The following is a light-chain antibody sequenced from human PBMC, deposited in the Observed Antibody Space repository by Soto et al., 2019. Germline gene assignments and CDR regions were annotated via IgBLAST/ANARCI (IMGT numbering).Light chain of an antibody. CDR1: QSVSSN. CDR2: GAS. J-gene: IGKJ4*01. Sequence: EIVMTQSPATLSVSPGERATLSCRASQSVSSNLAWYQQKPGQAPRLLIYGASTSATGITSRFSGSGSGTEFTLTISSLQSEDFGVYYYQQYNNWPPLTLGGGTKVEIK. V-gene: IGKV3-15*01. CDR3: QQYNNWPPLT.